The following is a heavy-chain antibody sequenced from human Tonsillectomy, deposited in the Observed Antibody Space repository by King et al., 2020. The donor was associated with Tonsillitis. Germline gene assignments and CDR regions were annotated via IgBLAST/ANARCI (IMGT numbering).Heavy chain of an antibody. J-gene: IGHJ4*02. Sequence: QLVQSGGGLIQPGGSLRLSCAASGLTVNSNYMSWVRQAPGKGLEWGSVIYPGGNTYHADSVKGRFTVARDGPKTMYLQLNSLRAEDTAVYYCAGGVVLITTPYYFDLWGQGTLVTVSS. CDR1: GLTVNSNY. CDR2: IYPGGNT. CDR3: AGGVVLITTPYYFDL. V-gene: IGHV3-53*01. D-gene: IGHD3-16*01.